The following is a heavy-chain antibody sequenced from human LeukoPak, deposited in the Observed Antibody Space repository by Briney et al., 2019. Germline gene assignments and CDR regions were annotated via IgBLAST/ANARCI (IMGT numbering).Heavy chain of an antibody. CDR1: GFILSDHY. V-gene: IGHV3-72*01. Sequence: GGSLRLSCAASGFILSDHYMDWVRQAPGKGLEWVGRIRNKANSYSTEYAASVKGRFTISRDDSKNSLSLQMNSLKTEDTAVYYCTGCGYDYRFFENWGQGTLVTVSS. J-gene: IGHJ4*02. D-gene: IGHD5-12*01. CDR3: TGCGYDYRFFEN. CDR2: IRNKANSYST.